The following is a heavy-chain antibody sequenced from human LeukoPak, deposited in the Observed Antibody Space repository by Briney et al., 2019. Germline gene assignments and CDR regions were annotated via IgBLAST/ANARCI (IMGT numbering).Heavy chain of an antibody. D-gene: IGHD6-13*01. CDR2: INHSGST. V-gene: IGHV4-34*01. CDR1: GGSFSGYY. CDR3: ASFSWYHGAFDI. Sequence: PSETLSLTCAVYGGSFSGYYWSWIRQPPGKGLEWIGEINHSGSTNYNPSLKSRVTISVDTSKNQFSLTLSSVTAADTAVYYCASFSWYHGAFDIWGQGTMVTVSS. J-gene: IGHJ3*02.